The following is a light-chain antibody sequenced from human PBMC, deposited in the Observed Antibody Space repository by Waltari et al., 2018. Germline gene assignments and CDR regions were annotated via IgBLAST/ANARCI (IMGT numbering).Light chain of an antibody. CDR1: QAISSW. J-gene: IGKJ3*01. V-gene: IGKV1D-12*01. Sequence: DIQLTQSPSSVSASVGDKVTITCRASQAISSWLAWYQQRPGKAPKLLIYATTRLPSGVPSRFSGSVTGTDFTLTISSLQPEDFATYYCQQSNTFPFTFGPGTIVDIK. CDR2: ATT. CDR3: QQSNTFPFT.